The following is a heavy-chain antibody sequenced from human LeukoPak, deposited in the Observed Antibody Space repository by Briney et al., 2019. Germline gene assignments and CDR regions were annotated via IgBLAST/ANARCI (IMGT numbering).Heavy chain of an antibody. J-gene: IGHJ4*02. CDR2: ISSSSSTI. CDR3: ARDYYRSLDY. Sequence: GGSLRLSCAASGFTFSSYAMSWVRQAPGKGLEWVSAISSSSSTIYYADSVKGRFTISRDNAKNSLYLQMNSLRAEDTAVYYCARDYYRSLDYWGQGTLVTVSS. V-gene: IGHV3-48*04. D-gene: IGHD1-14*01. CDR1: GFTFSSYA.